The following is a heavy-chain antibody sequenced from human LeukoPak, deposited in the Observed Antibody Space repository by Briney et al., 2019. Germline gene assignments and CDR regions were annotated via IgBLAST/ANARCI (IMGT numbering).Heavy chain of an antibody. Sequence: PSETLSLTCTVSGGSISSYYWSWIRQPPGKGLEWIGYIYTSGSTNYNPSLKSRVTMSVDTSKNQFSLKLSSVTAADTAVYYCARGGWFDPWGQGTLVTVSS. CDR1: GGSISSYY. CDR2: IYTSGST. J-gene: IGHJ5*02. V-gene: IGHV4-4*09. CDR3: ARGGWFDP.